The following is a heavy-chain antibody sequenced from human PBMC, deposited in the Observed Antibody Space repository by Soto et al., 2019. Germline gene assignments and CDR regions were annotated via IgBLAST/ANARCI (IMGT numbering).Heavy chain of an antibody. CDR2: INPKSGGT. CDR1: GYSFTDYH. D-gene: IGHD2-8*01. Sequence: ASGKVSCKASGYSFTDYHIHWVRQAPGQGLEWLGRINPKSGGTSTAQKFQGWVTMTTDTSISTASMELTRLTSDDTAIYYCARGDSTDCSNGVCSFFYNHDMDIWGQGTTVTVSS. J-gene: IGHJ6*02. CDR3: ARGDSTDCSNGVCSFFYNHDMDI. V-gene: IGHV1-2*04.